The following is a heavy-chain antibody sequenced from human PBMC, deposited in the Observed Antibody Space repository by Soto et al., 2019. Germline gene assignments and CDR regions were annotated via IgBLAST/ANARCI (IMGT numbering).Heavy chain of an antibody. V-gene: IGHV3-7*01. D-gene: IGHD5-12*01. CDR3: AREDGYNTFNF. CDR1: GFTFSDCW. Sequence: GGSLRLSCAASGFTFSDCWMTWGRQGPGKGLEWLANIKEDGTTKYYIDSVKGRFTISRDNAQKSLYLQMNSLRAEDTGVYYCAREDGYNTFNFWGQGALVTVSS. CDR2: IKEDGTTK. J-gene: IGHJ4*02.